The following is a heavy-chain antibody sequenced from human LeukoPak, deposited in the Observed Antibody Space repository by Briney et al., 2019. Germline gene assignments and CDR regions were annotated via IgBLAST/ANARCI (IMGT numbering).Heavy chain of an antibody. CDR1: GFTFSSYN. D-gene: IGHD3-3*01. V-gene: IGHV3-48*01. CDR3: ARERFFDY. Sequence: GGSLRLSCAASGFTFSSYNMNWVRQTPGKGLEWVSYISSTGSTIFYADSVKGRFTISRDNAKNSLYLQMKSLRADDTAVYYCARERFFDYWGQGTLVTVSS. J-gene: IGHJ4*02. CDR2: ISSTGSTI.